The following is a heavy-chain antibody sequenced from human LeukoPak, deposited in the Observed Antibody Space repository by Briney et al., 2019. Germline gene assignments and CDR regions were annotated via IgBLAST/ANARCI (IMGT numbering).Heavy chain of an antibody. CDR3: ARLRLPATLGAFDI. D-gene: IGHD5-12*01. V-gene: IGHV4-61*02. Sequence: SETLSLTCNVSGASIRSGRFHWSWIRQPAGKGLQWIGRINLSGNIDYNPPLWGRLTLSLDTSNNQFSLKLTSMTAADTAMYYCARLRLPATLGAFDIWGQGTMVTVSS. CDR2: INLSGNI. J-gene: IGHJ3*02. CDR1: GASIRSGRFH.